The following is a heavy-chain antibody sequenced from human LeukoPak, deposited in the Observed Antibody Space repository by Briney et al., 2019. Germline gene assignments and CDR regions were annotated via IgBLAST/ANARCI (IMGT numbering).Heavy chain of an antibody. CDR3: ARGEKYSSPPEYYGMDV. J-gene: IGHJ6*02. CDR1: GFTFSSYW. Sequence: PGGSLRLSCAASGFTFSSYWMHWVRQAPGKGLVWVSRINSDGSSTSYADSVKGRFTISRDNAKNTLYLQMNSLRAEDTAVYYCARGEKYSSPPEYYGMDVWGQGTTVTVSS. D-gene: IGHD6-13*01. V-gene: IGHV3-74*01. CDR2: INSDGSST.